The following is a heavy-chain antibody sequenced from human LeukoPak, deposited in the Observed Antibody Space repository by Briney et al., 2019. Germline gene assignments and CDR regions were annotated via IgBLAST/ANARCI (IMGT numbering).Heavy chain of an antibody. CDR3: AKDVRGYRRPLDY. V-gene: IGHV3-43D*03. J-gene: IGHJ4*02. Sequence: PGGSLRLSCAASGFTFDDYAMHWVRQAPGKGLEWVSLISWDGGSTYYADSVKGRFTISRDNSKNSLYLQMNSLRADDTAVYYRAKDVRGYRRPLDYWGQGTQVTVSS. D-gene: IGHD5-18*01. CDR1: GFTFDDYA. CDR2: ISWDGGST.